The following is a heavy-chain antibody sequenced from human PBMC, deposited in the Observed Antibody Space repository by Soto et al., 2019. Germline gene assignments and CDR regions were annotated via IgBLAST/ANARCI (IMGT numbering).Heavy chain of an antibody. D-gene: IGHD2-21*02. CDR1: GDSIGGVGY. J-gene: IGHJ5*02. CDR2: ISSSGST. Sequence: SETLSLTCTVSGDSIGGVGYWSWIRQFPGRGLEWIGCISSSGSTYYNPALNNRISLSLDTSQNQFSLKLPSVTAADTAIYYCARSGVTGIVIPSHWFDPWGQGTLVTVSS. V-gene: IGHV4-31*03. CDR3: ARSGVTGIVIPSHWFDP.